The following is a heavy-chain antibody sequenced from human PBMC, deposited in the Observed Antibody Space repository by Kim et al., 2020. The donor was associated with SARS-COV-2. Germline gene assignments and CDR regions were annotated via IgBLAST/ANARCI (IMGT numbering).Heavy chain of an antibody. V-gene: IGHV3-11*04. Sequence: LSLTCAASGFTFSDYYMSWIRQAPGKGLEWVSYISSSGSTIYYADSVKGRFTISRDNAKNSLYLQMNSLRAEDTAVYYCAREDSGYDLFYWGQGTLVTVSS. CDR2: ISSSGSTI. D-gene: IGHD5-12*01. CDR1: GFTFSDYY. CDR3: AREDSGYDLFY. J-gene: IGHJ4*02.